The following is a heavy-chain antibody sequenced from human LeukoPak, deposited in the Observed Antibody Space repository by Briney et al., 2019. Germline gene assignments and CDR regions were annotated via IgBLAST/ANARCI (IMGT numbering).Heavy chain of an antibody. CDR1: GDSISSYF. D-gene: IGHD4-17*01. CDR2: IYSSGTA. CDR3: AARGDYFMGRDY. V-gene: IGHV4-4*07. Sequence: SETLSLTCTVSGDSISSYFWSWIRQPAGKGLEWIGRIYSSGTAYYNPSLKSRVTMSLDTSKNQFSLKLSSVTAAATAVYYCAARGDYFMGRDYWGQGTLVTVSS. J-gene: IGHJ4*02.